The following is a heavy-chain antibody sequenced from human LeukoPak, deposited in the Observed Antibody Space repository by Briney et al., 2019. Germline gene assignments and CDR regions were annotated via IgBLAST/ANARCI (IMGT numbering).Heavy chain of an antibody. V-gene: IGHV1-18*01. D-gene: IGHD3-10*01. J-gene: IGHJ4*02. CDR1: GYTFTSYD. Sequence: ASVKVSCKASGYTFTSYDINWVRQAPGQGLEWMGWNSAYNGDTNYVQKFQGRVTMTTDTTTSTAYMELRSLRSDDTAVYYCARGGYYGSGSFPDYWGQGTLVTVSS. CDR2: NSAYNGDT. CDR3: ARGGYYGSGSFPDY.